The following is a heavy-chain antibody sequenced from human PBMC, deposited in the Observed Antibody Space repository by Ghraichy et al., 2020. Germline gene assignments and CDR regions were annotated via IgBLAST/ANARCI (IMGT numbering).Heavy chain of an antibody. CDR1: GASMTDYY. CDR3: AEGWYGDFLV. J-gene: IGHJ1*01. V-gene: IGHV4-59*13. CDR2: IHHTGGS. D-gene: IGHD3-10*01. Sequence: SETLTLTCTVSGASMTDYYWTWIRQPPGKGLEWIGFIHHTGGSKYNPSLEGRVAISLDTSRGQFSLRVSSVTAADTVVYYCAEGWYGDFLVWSQGTLVNVSS.